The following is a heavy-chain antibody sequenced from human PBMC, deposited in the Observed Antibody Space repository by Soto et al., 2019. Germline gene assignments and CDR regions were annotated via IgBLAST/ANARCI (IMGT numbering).Heavy chain of an antibody. CDR1: GYTFTSYG. Sequence: ASVKISCKASGYTFTSYGISWVRQAPGQGLEWMGWISPIYGKANYAQKFQGRVTITTDKSTSTAYMELSSLRSEDTAVYYCARIPERSWYDSYWFDPWGQGTLVTVSS. D-gene: IGHD6-13*01. V-gene: IGHV1-18*04. CDR3: ARIPERSWYDSYWFDP. CDR2: ISPIYGKA. J-gene: IGHJ5*02.